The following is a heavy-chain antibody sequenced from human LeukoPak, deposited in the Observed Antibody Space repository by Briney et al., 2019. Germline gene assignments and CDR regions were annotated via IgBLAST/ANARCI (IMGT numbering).Heavy chain of an antibody. CDR3: ARDYYDSSGFGAFDI. J-gene: IGHJ3*02. CDR2: INPNSGGT. V-gene: IGHV1-2*02. CDR1: GYTFTPYY. Sequence: ASVKLSCKSSGYTFTPYYMHWARHAPGQALEWMGWINPNSGGTNYAQKFQGRVTMTRDTSISTAYMELSRLRSDDTAVYYCARDYYDSSGFGAFDIWGQGTMVTVSS. D-gene: IGHD3-22*01.